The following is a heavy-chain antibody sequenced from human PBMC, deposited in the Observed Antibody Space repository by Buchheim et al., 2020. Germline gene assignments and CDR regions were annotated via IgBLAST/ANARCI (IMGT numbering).Heavy chain of an antibody. CDR2: IYYSGST. CDR1: GGSISSGGYY. D-gene: IGHD2-15*01. V-gene: IGHV4-31*03. CDR3: ARGRFVVVVAATRISTGYYYYGMDV. J-gene: IGHJ6*02. Sequence: QVQLQESGPGLVKPSQTLSLTCTVSGGSISSGGYYWSWIRQHPGKGLEWIGYIYYSGSTYYNPSLKSRVTISVDTSKNQFSLKLSAVTAADTAVYYCARGRFVVVVAATRISTGYYYYGMDVWGQGTT.